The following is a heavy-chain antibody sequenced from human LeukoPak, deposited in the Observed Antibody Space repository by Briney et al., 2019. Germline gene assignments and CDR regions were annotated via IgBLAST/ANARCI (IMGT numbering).Heavy chain of an antibody. CDR1: GGTFSSYA. D-gene: IGHD2-15*01. Sequence: SVKVSCKASGGTFSSYAISWVRQAPGQGLEWMGRIIPIFGIANYAQKFQGRVTITADKSTSTAYMELSSLRSEDTAVYYCARDYNGSGGQGGFYWGQGTLVTVSS. CDR3: ARDYNGSGGQGGFY. J-gene: IGHJ4*02. CDR2: IIPIFGIA. V-gene: IGHV1-69*04.